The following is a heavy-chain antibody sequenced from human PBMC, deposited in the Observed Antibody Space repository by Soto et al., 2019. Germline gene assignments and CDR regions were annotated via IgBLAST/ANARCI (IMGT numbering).Heavy chain of an antibody. J-gene: IGHJ4*02. D-gene: IGHD3-10*01. Sequence: QVQLQESDPGLVKPSETLSVTCAVSGYSISSGYHWAWVRQPPGKGLEWIATISHTGTTYYSLSLKSRATISIDTSKNQFSLKLSSVTAADTAVHYCARDAGFGAYDFWGQGTLVTVSS. CDR3: ARDAGFGAYDF. V-gene: IGHV4-38-2*02. CDR2: ISHTGTT. CDR1: GYSISSGYH.